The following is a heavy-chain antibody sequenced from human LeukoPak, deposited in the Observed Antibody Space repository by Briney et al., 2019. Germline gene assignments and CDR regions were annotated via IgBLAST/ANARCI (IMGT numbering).Heavy chain of an antibody. Sequence: GGSLRLSCAASGFTFSSYWMHWVRQAPGKGLVWVSRINSDGSSTNYADSVKGRFTISRDNAKNTLYLQMNSLRAEDTAVYYCATSTERENYHYTANLWGQGTLVIVS. CDR3: ATSTERENYHYTANL. CDR2: INSDGSST. J-gene: IGHJ4*02. V-gene: IGHV3-74*01. D-gene: IGHD3-16*02. CDR1: GFTFSSYW.